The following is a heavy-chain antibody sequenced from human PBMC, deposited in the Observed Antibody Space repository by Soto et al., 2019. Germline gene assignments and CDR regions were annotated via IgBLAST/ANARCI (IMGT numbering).Heavy chain of an antibody. CDR3: ARIPVDTYMIYWSDP. CDR2: VYFSGST. J-gene: IGHJ5*02. V-gene: IGHV4-61*08. Sequence: SEPLSITCSVSGDSVSRGDYYWSWIRQSPWKGLEWIGHVYFSGSTNYISSLKSRLSMSVDTAKNQFSLKLNSVTAADTAVYYCARIPVDTYMIYWSDPWGQGTQVTVSS. D-gene: IGHD3-16*01. CDR1: GDSVSRGDYY.